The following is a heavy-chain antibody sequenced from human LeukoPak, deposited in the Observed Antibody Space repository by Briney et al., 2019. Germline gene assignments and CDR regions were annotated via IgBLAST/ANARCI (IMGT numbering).Heavy chain of an antibody. V-gene: IGHV1-2*02. CDR1: RYTFTAYY. CDR3: ARGPNHYGSGRDYFDD. Sequence: GASVKVSCKASRYTFTAYYMHWVRQAPGQGLESMGWIDPNSGSTNYAQKFQGRVTMTRDTSTSTAYMELSRLRSDDTAVYYCARGPNHYGSGRDYFDDWGQGTPVTVSS. D-gene: IGHD3-10*01. J-gene: IGHJ4*02. CDR2: IDPNSGST.